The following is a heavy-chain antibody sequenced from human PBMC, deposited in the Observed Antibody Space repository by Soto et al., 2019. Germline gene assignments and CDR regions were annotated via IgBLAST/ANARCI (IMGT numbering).Heavy chain of an antibody. D-gene: IGHD4-17*01. CDR2: ISTSGANT. V-gene: IGHV3-23*01. CDR1: GFTFSSNA. J-gene: IGHJ3*02. Sequence: EVQLLESGGGLVQPGGSLRLSCAASGFTFSSNAMSWVRQAPGKGLEWVSAISTSGANTYYADSVKGRFTISRDNSMNTLYLELNSLRAEDTAVDHCEKATVTTRGPFDILGPGTMVTVSS. CDR3: EKATVTTRGPFDI.